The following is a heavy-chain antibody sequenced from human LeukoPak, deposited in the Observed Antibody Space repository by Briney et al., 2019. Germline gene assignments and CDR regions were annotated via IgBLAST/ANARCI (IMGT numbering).Heavy chain of an antibody. CDR2: INHSGST. J-gene: IGHJ4*02. D-gene: IGHD3/OR15-3a*01. CDR1: GGSFSGYY. V-gene: IGHV4-34*01. CDR3: ARNPGYGLPGLAY. Sequence: SETLSLACAVYGGSFSGYYWSWIRQPPGKGLEWTGEINHSGSTNYNPSLKSRVTISVDTSKNQFSLKLSSVTAADTAVYYCARNPGYGLPGLAYWGQGTLVTVSS.